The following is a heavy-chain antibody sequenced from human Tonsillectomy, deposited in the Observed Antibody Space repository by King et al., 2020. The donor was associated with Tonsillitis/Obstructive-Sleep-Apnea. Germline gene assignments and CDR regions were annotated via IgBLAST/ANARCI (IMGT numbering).Heavy chain of an antibody. V-gene: IGHV4-34*01. D-gene: IGHD3-3*01. CDR3: ARGYYDFWSGYYTSKTSNNWFDP. CDR1: GGSFSGYY. Sequence: VQLQQWGAGLLKPSETLSLPCAVYGGSFSGYYWSWLRQPPGKGLEWIGEINHSGSTNYNPSLKSRVTISVDTSKNQFSLKLSSVTAADTAVYYCARGYYDFWSGYYTSKTSNNWFDPWGQGTLVTVSS. CDR2: INHSGST. J-gene: IGHJ5*02.